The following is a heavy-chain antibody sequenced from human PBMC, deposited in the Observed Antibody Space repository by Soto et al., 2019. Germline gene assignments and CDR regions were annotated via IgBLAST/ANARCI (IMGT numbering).Heavy chain of an antibody. CDR1: GFTFSSYG. J-gene: IGHJ4*02. CDR3: ARVYSSWYSDY. V-gene: IGHV3-33*01. D-gene: IGHD6-13*01. CDR2: IWYDGSNK. Sequence: QVQLVESGGRVVQPGRSLRLSCAASGFTFSSYGMHWVRQAPGKGLEWVAVIWYDGSNKYYADSVKGRFTISRDNSKDTLYLQMNSLRAEDTAVYYCARVYSSWYSDYWGQGTLVTVSS.